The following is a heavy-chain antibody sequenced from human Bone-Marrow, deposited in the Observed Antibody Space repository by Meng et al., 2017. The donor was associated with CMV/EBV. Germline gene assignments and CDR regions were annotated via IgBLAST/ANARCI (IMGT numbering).Heavy chain of an antibody. CDR1: GYTITDYY. CDR2: INPNDDT. Sequence: QVQLVQSGAEMKKPGASVKVSCKASGYTITDYYIHWVRQAPGQGLQLMEWINPNDDTNYAQNFQGRVTMTRDMSINTIYMVQSGLTSEDTAVYYCARSSGWSRFDYWGQGTLVTVSS. J-gene: IGHJ4*02. CDR3: ARSSGWSRFDY. D-gene: IGHD6-19*01. V-gene: IGHV1-2*02.